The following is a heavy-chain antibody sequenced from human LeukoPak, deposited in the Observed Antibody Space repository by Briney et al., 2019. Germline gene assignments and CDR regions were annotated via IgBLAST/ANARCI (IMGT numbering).Heavy chain of an antibody. D-gene: IGHD3-10*01. CDR2: IYYSGST. CDR3: ARRGITMVRGVTYGMDV. V-gene: IGHV4-39*01. J-gene: IGHJ6*02. Sequence: SETLSLTCTVSGGSISSSSYYWGWIRQPPGKGLEWIGSIYYSGSTYYNPSLKSRVTISVDTSKNQFSLKLSSVTAADTAVYYCARRGITMVRGVTYGMDVWGQGTTVTVTS. CDR1: GGSISSSSYY.